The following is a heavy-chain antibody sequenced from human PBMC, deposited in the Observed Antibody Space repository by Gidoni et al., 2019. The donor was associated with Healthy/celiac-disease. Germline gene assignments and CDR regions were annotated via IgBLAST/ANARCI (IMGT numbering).Heavy chain of an antibody. CDR3: ASQPIYGGNSYLSN. D-gene: IGHD2-15*01. J-gene: IGHJ4*02. CDR2: MNRNSGNT. V-gene: IGHV1-8*01. Sequence: QVQLVQSGAEVTQPGASLKVSCKASGYPFPSYDINWVRQATGQGLEWMGWMNRNSGNTGYAQKFQGRVTMTRNTSISTAYMELSSLRSEDTAVYYCASQPIYGGNSYLSNWGQGTLVTVSS. CDR1: GYPFPSYD.